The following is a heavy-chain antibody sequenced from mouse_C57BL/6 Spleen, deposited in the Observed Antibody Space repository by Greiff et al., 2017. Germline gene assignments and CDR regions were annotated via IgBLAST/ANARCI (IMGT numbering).Heavy chain of an antibody. CDR3: AREDYGSSWGVDV. CDR2: INPNTGGT. D-gene: IGHD1-1*01. Sequence: EVQLQQSGPELVKPGASVKMSCKASGYTFTDYNMHWVKQSHGKSLAWIGYINPNTGGTSYNQKFKGKATLTVHKSSSTAYMELRSLTSEDSAVYYCAREDYGSSWGVDVWGTGTTVTVSS. J-gene: IGHJ1*03. V-gene: IGHV1-22*01. CDR1: GYTFTDYN.